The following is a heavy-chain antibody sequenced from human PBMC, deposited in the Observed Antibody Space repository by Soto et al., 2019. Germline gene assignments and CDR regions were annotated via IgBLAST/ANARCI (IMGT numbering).Heavy chain of an antibody. V-gene: IGHV3-23*01. CDR2: ISGTGGST. CDR3: SISRGNSWDLYYFDY. CDR1: GLTFGTYS. D-gene: IGHD5-12*01. J-gene: IGHJ4*02. Sequence: EVQLLESGGGLVQPGGSLRLSCAASGLTFGTYSMSWVRQPPGKGLEWVSGISGTGGSTYYADSVKGRFTISRDNSKNTLYLQVNSLRPEDTAVYYCSISRGNSWDLYYFDYWGQGTLVTVSS.